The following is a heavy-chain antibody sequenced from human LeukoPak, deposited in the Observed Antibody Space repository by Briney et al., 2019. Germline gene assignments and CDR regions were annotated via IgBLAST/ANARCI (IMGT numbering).Heavy chain of an antibody. Sequence: GGSLRLSCAASRFTFSTYWMSWVRQAPGKGLEWVANIKQDGSEESYVDSVKGRFTISRDNAKNSLYLQMNSLRAEDTAVYYCASLTSGSRTFDYWGQGTLVTVSS. CDR1: RFTFSTYW. CDR3: ASLTSGSRTFDY. J-gene: IGHJ4*02. CDR2: IKQDGSEE. D-gene: IGHD2-15*01. V-gene: IGHV3-7*03.